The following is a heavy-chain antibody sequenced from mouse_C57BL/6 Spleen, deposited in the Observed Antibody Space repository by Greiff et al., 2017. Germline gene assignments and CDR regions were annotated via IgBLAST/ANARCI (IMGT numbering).Heavy chain of an antibody. CDR2: ISSGSSTI. J-gene: IGHJ4*01. D-gene: IGHD2-3*01. CDR1: GFTFSDYG. CDR3: ARPMVKGAMDY. Sequence: DVKLVESGGGLVKPGGSLKLSCAASGFTFSDYGMHWVRQAPEKGLEWVAYISSGSSTIYYADTVKGRFTISRDNAKNTLFLQMTSLRSEDTAMYYCARPMVKGAMDYWGQGTSVTVSS. V-gene: IGHV5-17*01.